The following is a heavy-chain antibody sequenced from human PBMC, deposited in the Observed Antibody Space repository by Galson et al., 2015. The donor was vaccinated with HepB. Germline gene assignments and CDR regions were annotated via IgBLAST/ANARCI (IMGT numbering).Heavy chain of an antibody. V-gene: IGHV4-4*02. CDR2: IYHSGST. CDR1: DDSISSSNW. D-gene: IGHD5-12*01. J-gene: IGHJ4*02. Sequence: SETLSLTCAVSDDSISSSNWWTWVRQPPGKGLEWIGEIYHSGSTDYNPSLKSRVTISLDKSKNQFSLKLTSVTAADAALYYCARGEGGYSGSDPIQRLDYWGQGTLVTVSS. CDR3: ARGEGGYSGSDPIQRLDY.